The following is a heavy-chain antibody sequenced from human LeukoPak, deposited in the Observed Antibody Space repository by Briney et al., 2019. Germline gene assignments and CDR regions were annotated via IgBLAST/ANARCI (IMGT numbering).Heavy chain of an antibody. D-gene: IGHD5-12*01. CDR1: GFTFSSYA. J-gene: IGHJ4*02. Sequence: QPGGSLRLSCAASGFTFSSYAMSWVRQAPGKGLEWVSAISGSGGSTYYADSVKGRFTISRDNSKSTLYVQMNSLRAEDTAVYYCAKDSIVDIVATILDYWGQGTLVTVSS. V-gene: IGHV3-23*01. CDR2: ISGSGGST. CDR3: AKDSIVDIVATILDY.